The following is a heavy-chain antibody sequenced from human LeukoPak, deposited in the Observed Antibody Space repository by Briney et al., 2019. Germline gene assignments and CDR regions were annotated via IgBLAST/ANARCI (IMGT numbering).Heavy chain of an antibody. CDR2: IYYSGST. V-gene: IGHV4-39*07. CDR1: GGSISSSSYY. Sequence: PSETLSLTCTVSGGSISSSSYYWGWIRQPPGKGLEWIGSIYYSGSTYYNPSLKSRVTISVDTSKNQFSLKLSSVTAADTAVYYCARDRGWGLSNAFDIWGQGTMVTVSS. J-gene: IGHJ3*02. D-gene: IGHD3-16*02. CDR3: ARDRGWGLSNAFDI.